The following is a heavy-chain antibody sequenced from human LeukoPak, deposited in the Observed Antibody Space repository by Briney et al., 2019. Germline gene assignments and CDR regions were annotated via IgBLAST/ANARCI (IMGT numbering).Heavy chain of an antibody. Sequence: GGSLRLSCAASGFTFSSYSMNWVRQAPGKGLEGVSSISSSSSYIYYADSVKGRFTISRDNAKNSLYLQMNSLRAEDTAVYYCATLGVRGAPYYFDYWGQGTLVTVSS. CDR1: GFTFSSYS. J-gene: IGHJ4*02. V-gene: IGHV3-21*01. CDR2: ISSSSSYI. D-gene: IGHD3-10*01. CDR3: ATLGVRGAPYYFDY.